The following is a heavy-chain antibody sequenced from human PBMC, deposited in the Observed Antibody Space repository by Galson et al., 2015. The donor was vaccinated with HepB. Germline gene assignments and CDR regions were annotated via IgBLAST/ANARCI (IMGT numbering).Heavy chain of an antibody. CDR1: GFIFRNFW. CDR3: ARGPYGTAVTGVPFDN. J-gene: IGHJ4*02. D-gene: IGHD6-19*01. Sequence: SLRLSCAASGFIFRNFWMHWVRQAPGKGLVWVSCIDSDGTSIRYADSVKGRFTISRDNAKNTLNLHMNSLKAEDTAVYYCARGPYGTAVTGVPFDNWGQGTLVTVSS. CDR2: IDSDGTSI. V-gene: IGHV3-74*01.